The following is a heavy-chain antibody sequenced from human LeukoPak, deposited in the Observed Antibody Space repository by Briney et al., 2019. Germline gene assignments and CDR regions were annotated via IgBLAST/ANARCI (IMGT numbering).Heavy chain of an antibody. J-gene: IGHJ4*02. CDR2: INSDGSST. CDR1: GFTSSSYW. Sequence: PGGSLRLSCAASGFTSSSYWMHWVRQAPGKGLVWVSRINSDGSSTSYADSVKGRFTISRDNAKNTLYLQMNSLRAEDTAVYYCARDAVIYYYDSSGYSIDYWGQGALVTVSS. D-gene: IGHD3-22*01. CDR3: ARDAVIYYYDSSGYSIDY. V-gene: IGHV3-74*01.